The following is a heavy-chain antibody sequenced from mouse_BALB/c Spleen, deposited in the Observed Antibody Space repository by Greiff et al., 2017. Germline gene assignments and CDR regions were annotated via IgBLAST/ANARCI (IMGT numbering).Heavy chain of an antibody. D-gene: IGHD2-1*01. Sequence: VQLKESGAELVRPGALVKLSCKASGFNIKDYYMHWVKQRPEQGLEWIGWIDPENGNTIYDPKFQGKASITADTSSNTAYLQLSSLTSEDTAVYYCARDGNYVYYYAMDYWGQGTSVTVSS. CDR2: IDPENGNT. CDR1: GFNIKDYY. J-gene: IGHJ4*01. V-gene: IGHV14-1*02. CDR3: ARDGNYVYYYAMDY.